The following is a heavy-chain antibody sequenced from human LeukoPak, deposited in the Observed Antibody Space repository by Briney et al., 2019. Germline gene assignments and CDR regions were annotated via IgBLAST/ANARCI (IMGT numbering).Heavy chain of an antibody. V-gene: IGHV3-30*04. D-gene: IGHD3-10*01. CDR1: GFIFSSYA. CDR3: ARDNYYGSGSYYNGFDY. J-gene: IGHJ4*02. CDR2: ILYDGNKK. Sequence: GGSLRLSCAASGFIFSSYAIHWVRQAPGKGLEWVAVILYDGNKKYYADSVKGRFTISRDNSKNTLYLQMNSLRAEDTAIYYCARDNYYGSGSYYNGFDYWGQGTLVTVSS.